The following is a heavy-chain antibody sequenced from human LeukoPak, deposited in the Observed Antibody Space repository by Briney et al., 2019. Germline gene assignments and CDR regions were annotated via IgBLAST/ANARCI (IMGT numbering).Heavy chain of an antibody. CDR1: GFTFSSHY. CDR3: ARHSGWAFDS. V-gene: IGHV3-7*03. J-gene: IGHJ4*02. CDR2: IKRDGSVK. Sequence: PGGSLRLSRAVSGFTFSSHYMSGVRQAPGKGLEWMDQIKRDGSVKNCVESVKGRFTISRDKAKNSLYLQMNSLRVEDTALYYCARHSGWAFDSWGQGTLVTVSS. D-gene: IGHD6-19*01.